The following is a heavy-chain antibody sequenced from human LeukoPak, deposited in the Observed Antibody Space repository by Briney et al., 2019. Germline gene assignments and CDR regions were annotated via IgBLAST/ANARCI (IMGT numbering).Heavy chain of an antibody. J-gene: IGHJ4*02. D-gene: IGHD5-12*01. CDR1: GYTFTGYY. Sequence: VASLKVSCKASGYTFTGYYIHWVRQAPGQGLEWMGWINPNNGGTNYAQKFQGRVTMTRDTSISTAYMELNRLTSDDTAVYYCARDKYTGYETFDYWGQGTPVTVSS. CDR3: ARDKYTGYETFDY. CDR2: INPNNGGT. V-gene: IGHV1-2*02.